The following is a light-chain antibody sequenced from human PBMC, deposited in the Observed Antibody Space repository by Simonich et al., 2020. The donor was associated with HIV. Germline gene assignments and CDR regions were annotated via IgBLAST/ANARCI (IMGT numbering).Light chain of an antibody. CDR1: SSDVGGYNY. CDR3: SSYISSSTWV. V-gene: IGLV2-11*01. CDR2: DVS. J-gene: IGLJ3*02. Sequence: QSALTQPRSVSGSPGQSVTISCTGTSSDVGGYNYVSWYQQHPGNAPKLMIYDVSKRPSGVPDRFSGSKSGNTASLTISGLQAEDEADYYCSSYISSSTWVFGGGTKLTVL.